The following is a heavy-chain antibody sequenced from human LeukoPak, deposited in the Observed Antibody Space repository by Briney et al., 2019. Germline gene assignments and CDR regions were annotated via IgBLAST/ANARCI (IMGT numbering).Heavy chain of an antibody. V-gene: IGHV1-69*01. CDR2: IIPIFGTA. D-gene: IGHD6-13*01. CDR1: GGTFSSYA. Sequence: ASVKVSCKASGGTFSSYAISWVRQAPGQGLEWMGGIIPIFGTANYAQKFQGRVTITADESTSTAYMELSSLRSEDTAVYYCARVALAAAAEYFQHWGQGTLVTASS. CDR3: ARVALAAAAEYFQH. J-gene: IGHJ1*01.